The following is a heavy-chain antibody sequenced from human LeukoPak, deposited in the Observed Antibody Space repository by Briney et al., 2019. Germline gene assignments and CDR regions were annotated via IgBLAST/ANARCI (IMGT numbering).Heavy chain of an antibody. D-gene: IGHD5/OR15-5a*01. J-gene: IGHJ6*03. CDR3: ARVYELREEDYYYYYMDV. V-gene: IGHV3-30*03. CDR2: ISYNGSNK. CDR1: GFTFSSYG. Sequence: GGSLRLSCAASGFTFSSYGMHWVRQAPGKGLEWVAVISYNGSNKYYVDSVKGRFTISRDNSKNTLYLQMNSLRAEDTALYYCARVYELREEDYYYYYMDVWGKGTTVTVSS.